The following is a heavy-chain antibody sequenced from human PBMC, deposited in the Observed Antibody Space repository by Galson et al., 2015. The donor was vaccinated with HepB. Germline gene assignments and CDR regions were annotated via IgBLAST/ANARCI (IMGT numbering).Heavy chain of an antibody. CDR1: GYTFTSYG. V-gene: IGHV1-18*01. Sequence: SVKVSCKASGYTFTSYGISWVRQAPGQGLEWMGWISAYNGNTNYAQKLQGRVTMTTDTSTSTAYMELRGLRSDDTAAYYCARGTGIAAAGTPAFDYWGQGTLVTVSS. CDR2: ISAYNGNT. CDR3: ARGTGIAAAGTPAFDY. D-gene: IGHD6-13*01. J-gene: IGHJ4*02.